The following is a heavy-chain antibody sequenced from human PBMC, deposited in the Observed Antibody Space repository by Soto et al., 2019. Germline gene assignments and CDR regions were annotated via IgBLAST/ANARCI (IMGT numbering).Heavy chain of an antibody. CDR2: ISAHNGNT. Sequence: QVHLVQSGAEVKKPGASVKVSCKASGYTFTSYGITWVRQAPGQGLEWMGWISAHNGNTDYAQKLQGRVIVTRDTSTSTAYMELRSLISDDTAVYYCASHFTGVLVLGTSPPGGDNYGWDVWGQGTTVTVSS. CDR3: ASHFTGVLVLGTSPPGGDNYGWDV. D-gene: IGHD2-8*02. V-gene: IGHV1-18*01. CDR1: GYTFTSYG. J-gene: IGHJ6*02.